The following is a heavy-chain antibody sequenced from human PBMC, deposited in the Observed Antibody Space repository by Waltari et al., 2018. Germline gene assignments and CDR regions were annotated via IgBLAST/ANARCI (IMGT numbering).Heavy chain of an antibody. CDR3: ARGSTISDY. V-gene: IGHV4-59*11. Sequence: QVQLQESGPGLVKPSETLSLTCTVPGGSISSHYWSWIRQPPGKGLEWIGYIYYSGSTNYNPSLKSRVTISVDTSKNQFSLKLSSVTAADTAVYYCARGSTISDYWGQGTLVTVSS. CDR2: IYYSGST. CDR1: GGSISSHY. J-gene: IGHJ4*02.